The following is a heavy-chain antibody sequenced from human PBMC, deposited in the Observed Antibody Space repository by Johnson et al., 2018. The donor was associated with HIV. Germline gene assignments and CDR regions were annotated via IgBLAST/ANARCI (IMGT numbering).Heavy chain of an antibody. CDR2: ISGSGGSK. V-gene: IGHV3-23*04. CDR3: AREAYCSGGSCYDACDI. J-gene: IGHJ3*02. D-gene: IGHD2-15*01. CDR1: GFTFSSSS. Sequence: VQLVESGGGLVKPGESLRLSCAASGFTFSSSSMSCVRQAPGKGLEWVSDISGSGGSKYYADSVKGRFTISRDKSKNTLYLQMNSLRAEDTAVYYWAREAYCSGGSCYDACDIGGKGKMFTVFS.